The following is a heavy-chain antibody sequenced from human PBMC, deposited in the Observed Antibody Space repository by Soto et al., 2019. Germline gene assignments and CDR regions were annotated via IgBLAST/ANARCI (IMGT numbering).Heavy chain of an antibody. CDR1: NGSISTYY. V-gene: IGHV4-59*01. Sequence: SETLSLTCTFSNGSISTYYWTWVRQPPGKGLEWIGYVYYSGTTNYNPSLKSRVGMSIDTSKNQFSLELKSVTAADTATYYCVRDYLLTGFDTWGQGTGVTVS. CDR2: VYYSGTT. D-gene: IGHD3-9*01. CDR3: VRDYLLTGFDT. J-gene: IGHJ5*02.